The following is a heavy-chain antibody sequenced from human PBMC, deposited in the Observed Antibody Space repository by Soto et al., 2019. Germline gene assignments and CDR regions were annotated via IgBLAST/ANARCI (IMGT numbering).Heavy chain of an antibody. V-gene: IGHV5-10-1*03. CDR3: ARRGSSSSFFYDS. CDR2: IDPSDSYI. CDR1: GYSFTSSW. J-gene: IGHJ4*02. D-gene: IGHD6-6*01. Sequence: EVQLVQSGAEVKKPGESLRISCQGSGYSFTSSWISCVRHMPGEGLEWMGRIDPSDSYINYSPSFQGRVTISADKSISTAYLQWSSLKASDTAMYYCARRGSSSSFFYDSWGQGTLVTVSS.